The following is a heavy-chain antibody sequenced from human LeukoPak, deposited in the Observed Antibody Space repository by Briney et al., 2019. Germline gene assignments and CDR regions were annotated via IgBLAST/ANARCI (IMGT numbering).Heavy chain of an antibody. CDR2: ISAYNGNT. D-gene: IGHD3-10*01. CDR1: GYTFTSYG. Sequence: ASVKVSCKASGYTFTSYGISWVRQAPGQGLEWMGWISAYNGNTNYAQKLQGRVTMTTDTSTSTAYMELRSLRSDDTAVYYCARDLGYYYGSGFQPDAFDIWGQGTMVTVSS. V-gene: IGHV1-18*01. CDR3: ARDLGYYYGSGFQPDAFDI. J-gene: IGHJ3*02.